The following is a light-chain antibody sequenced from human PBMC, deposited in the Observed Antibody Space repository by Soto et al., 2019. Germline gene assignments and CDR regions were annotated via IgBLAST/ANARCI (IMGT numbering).Light chain of an antibody. CDR2: AAS. Sequence: EIVLTQSPVTLSLSPGEGATLSCRASQTVSKNYLAWYQQKPDQAPRLLIYAASTRATGIPDRFSGSGSGTDFTLTISRLEPEDFAVFYCHQYAVSPITFGQGTRLETK. J-gene: IGKJ5*01. CDR1: QTVSKNY. CDR3: HQYAVSPIT. V-gene: IGKV3-20*01.